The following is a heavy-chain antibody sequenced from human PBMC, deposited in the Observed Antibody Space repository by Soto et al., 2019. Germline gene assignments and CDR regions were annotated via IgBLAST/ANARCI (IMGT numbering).Heavy chain of an antibody. Sequence: PGGSLRLSCAASGFTFSSYAMSWVRQAPGKGLEWVSAISGSGGSTYYADSAKGRFTISRDNSKNTLYLQMNSLRAEDTAVYYCAKDTPISIAAARGAPDYWGQGTLVTVSS. D-gene: IGHD6-13*01. CDR1: GFTFSSYA. CDR2: ISGSGGST. CDR3: AKDTPISIAAARGAPDY. J-gene: IGHJ4*02. V-gene: IGHV3-23*01.